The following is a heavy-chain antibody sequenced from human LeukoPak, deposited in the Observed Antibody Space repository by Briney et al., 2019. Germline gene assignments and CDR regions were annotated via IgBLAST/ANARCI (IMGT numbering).Heavy chain of an antibody. J-gene: IGHJ6*02. V-gene: IGHV3-7*05. CDR1: GFTFNSYA. CDR3: ARDWLSGGSLGRSMDV. CDR2: IKPEGSGE. Sequence: PGGSLRLSCTASGFTFNSYALHWVRQAPGKGREWVAYIKPEGSGEYYVDSVKGRFTISRDNAKKSLSLQMKSLRADDTAVYYCARDWLSGGSLGRSMDVWGQGTTVTVS. D-gene: IGHD2-15*01.